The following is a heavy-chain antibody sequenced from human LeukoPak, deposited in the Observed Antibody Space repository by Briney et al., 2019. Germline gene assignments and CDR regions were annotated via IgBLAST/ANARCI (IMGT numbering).Heavy chain of an antibody. V-gene: IGHV3-30*01. Sequence: GRSLRLSCAASGFTFSSYAMHWVRQAPGKGLEWVAVISYDGSNKYYADSVKGRFTISRDNSKNTLYLQMNSLRAGDTAVYYCARESSSWYLVDAFDIWGQGTMVTVSS. J-gene: IGHJ3*02. CDR2: ISYDGSNK. D-gene: IGHD6-13*01. CDR1: GFTFSSYA. CDR3: ARESSSWYLVDAFDI.